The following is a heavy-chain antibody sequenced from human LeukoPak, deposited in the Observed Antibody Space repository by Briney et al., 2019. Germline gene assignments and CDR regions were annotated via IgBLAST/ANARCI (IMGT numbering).Heavy chain of an antibody. CDR2: INHSGST. CDR1: GGSLSGYY. CDR3: ARGYCSGGKCNPRDYSYGMDV. D-gene: IGHD2-15*01. J-gene: IGHJ6*02. Sequence: SETLSLTCAVYGGSLSGYYWSWIRQPPGKGLEWIGEINHSGSTNYNPSIKSRVTILVDTPKNQLSLKLRSVTAAGTALYYCARGYCSGGKCNPRDYSYGMDVGGQGTSVTVSS. V-gene: IGHV4-34*01.